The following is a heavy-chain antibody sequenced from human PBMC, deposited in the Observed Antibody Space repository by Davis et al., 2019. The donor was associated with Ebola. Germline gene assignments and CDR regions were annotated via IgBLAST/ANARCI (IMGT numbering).Heavy chain of an antibody. V-gene: IGHV3-30*18. CDR3: AKDINPYIVVVVAAYYYYYGMDV. Sequence: PGGSLRLSCAASGFTFSSYGMHWVRQAPVKGLEWVAVISYDGSNKYYADSVKGRFTISRDNSKNTLYLQMNSLRAEDTAVYYCAKDINPYIVVVVAAYYYYYGMDVWGQGTTVTVSS. J-gene: IGHJ6*02. CDR2: ISYDGSNK. CDR1: GFTFSSYG. D-gene: IGHD2-15*01.